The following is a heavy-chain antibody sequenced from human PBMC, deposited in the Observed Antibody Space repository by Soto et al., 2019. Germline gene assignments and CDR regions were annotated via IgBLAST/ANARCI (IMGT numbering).Heavy chain of an antibody. J-gene: IGHJ4*02. CDR2: ITPILRET. Sequence: QVHLVQSGTEVRKPGSSVTVSCKVSGGTFSTYTISWVRQAPGQGLQWMGGITPILRETTYAQNFQGRVFITADISATTAYMELSDLTSEDTAMYYCGRVTRYRFPTSDSLDQWGQGTRVTVSS. D-gene: IGHD5-18*01. CDR3: GRVTRYRFPTSDSLDQ. V-gene: IGHV1-69*06. CDR1: GGTFSTYT.